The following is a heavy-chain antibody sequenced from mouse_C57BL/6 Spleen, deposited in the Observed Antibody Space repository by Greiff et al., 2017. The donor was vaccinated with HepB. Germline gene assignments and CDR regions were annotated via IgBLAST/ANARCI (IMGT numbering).Heavy chain of an antibody. J-gene: IGHJ4*01. CDR3: ARDDGYPVLAMDY. CDR2: INPYNGDT. CDR1: GYSFTGYF. Sequence: EVQLKESGPELVKPGDSVKISCKASGYSFTGYFMNWVMQSHGKSLEWIGRINPYNGDTFYNQKFKGKATLTVDKSSSTAHMELRSLTSEDSDVYYWARDDGYPVLAMDYWGQGTSVTVSS. V-gene: IGHV1-20*01. D-gene: IGHD2-3*01.